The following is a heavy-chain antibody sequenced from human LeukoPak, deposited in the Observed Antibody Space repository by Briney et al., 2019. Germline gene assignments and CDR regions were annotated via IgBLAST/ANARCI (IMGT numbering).Heavy chain of an antibody. CDR3: AKVSHYYDSSGYFDY. J-gene: IGHJ4*02. Sequence: PGGSLRLSCAASGFTFSSYWMSWVRQAPGKGLEWVAVIWYDGSNKYYADSVKGRFTISRDNSKNTLYLQMNSLRAEDTAVYYCAKVSHYYDSSGYFDYWGQGTLVTVSS. D-gene: IGHD3-22*01. CDR1: GFTFSSYW. V-gene: IGHV3-33*06. CDR2: IWYDGSNK.